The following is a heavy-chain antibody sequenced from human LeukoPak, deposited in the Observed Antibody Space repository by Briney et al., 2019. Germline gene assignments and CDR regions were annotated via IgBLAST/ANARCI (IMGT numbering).Heavy chain of an antibody. CDR3: ARDRYCSSTSCPMDYYYYYMDV. Sequence: PSETLSLTCTVSGGSISSYYWSWIRQPAGKGLEWIGRIYASGSTNYNPSLKSRVTMSVDTSKNQFSLKLSSVTAADTAVYYCARDRYCSSTSCPMDYYYYYMDVWGKGTTVTVSS. D-gene: IGHD2-2*01. J-gene: IGHJ6*03. CDR2: IYASGST. V-gene: IGHV4-4*07. CDR1: GGSISSYY.